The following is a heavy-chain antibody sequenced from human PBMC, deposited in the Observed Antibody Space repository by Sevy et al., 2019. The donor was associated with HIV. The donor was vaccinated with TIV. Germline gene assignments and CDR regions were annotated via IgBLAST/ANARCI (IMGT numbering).Heavy chain of an antibody. J-gene: IGHJ4*02. CDR1: GYTLAKFS. CDR3: ATTKDYYDSSGYPFDY. Sequence: ASVKVSCKVSGYTLAKFSIHWVRQAPGKGLEWMTSFDPEDGDPEDGKTIYAQKFLGRVNMTDDTATNTAYMELRSLRSDDTAVYYCATTKDYYDSSGYPFDYWGQGTLVTVSS. CDR2: FDPEDGDPEDGKT. V-gene: IGHV1-24*01. D-gene: IGHD3-22*01.